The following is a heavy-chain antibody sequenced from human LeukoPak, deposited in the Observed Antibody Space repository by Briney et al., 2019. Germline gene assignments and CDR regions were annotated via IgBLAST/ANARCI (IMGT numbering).Heavy chain of an antibody. Sequence: GGSLRLSCTASGFTFSSYSMNWVRQAPGKGLEWVSSISSSSSYIYYADSVKGRFTISRDNAKNSLYLQMNSLRAEDTAVYYCARDGRMVTTDTEQFDYWGQGTLVTVSS. CDR1: GFTFSSYS. CDR3: ARDGRMVTTDTEQFDY. CDR2: ISSSSSYI. V-gene: IGHV3-21*01. D-gene: IGHD5-18*01. J-gene: IGHJ4*02.